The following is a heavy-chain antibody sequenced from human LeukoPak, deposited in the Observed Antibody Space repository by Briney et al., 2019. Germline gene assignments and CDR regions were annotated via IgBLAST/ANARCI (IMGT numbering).Heavy chain of an antibody. CDR3: ARDFAATIYGFYYYYGMDV. Sequence: GGSLRLSCAASGLTFSSYWMSWVRQAPGKGLEWVANIKEDGSEKYYVDSVKGRFTISRDNAKNSLYLQMNSLRAEDTAVYYCARDFAATIYGFYYYYGMDVWGQGTTVTVSS. J-gene: IGHJ6*02. V-gene: IGHV3-7*03. CDR2: IKEDGSEK. D-gene: IGHD5-12*01. CDR1: GLTFSSYW.